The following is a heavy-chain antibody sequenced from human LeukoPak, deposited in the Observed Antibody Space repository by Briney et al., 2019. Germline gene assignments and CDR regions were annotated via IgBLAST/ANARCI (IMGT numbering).Heavy chain of an antibody. V-gene: IGHV3-23*01. J-gene: IGHJ4*02. CDR3: ATRNYYNRKAYYYYYFDY. CDR2: ITGSGSST. D-gene: IGHD3-22*01. Sequence: GGSLRLSCVASGFTFGNYVMSWVRQAPGKGLVWVSGITGSGSSTYYADSVKGRFTISRDNSKNTLYLQMNSLRAEDTAVYYCATRNYYNRKAYYYYYFDYWGQGTLVSVSS. CDR1: GFTFGNYV.